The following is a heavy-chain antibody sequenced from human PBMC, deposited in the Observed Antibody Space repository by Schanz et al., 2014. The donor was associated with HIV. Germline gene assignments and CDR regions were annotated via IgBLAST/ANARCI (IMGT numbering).Heavy chain of an antibody. CDR1: GFTFSRYW. J-gene: IGHJ6*02. CDR2: IKEDGSEK. Sequence: VHLGQSGGGVVQPGRSLRLSCAASGFTFSRYWMTWVRQAPGKGLEWVANIKEDGSEKYHADSVKGRFTISRDNAKNSLFLQMESLRAEDTAVYYCARDGGEVWGQGTTVTVSS. D-gene: IGHD3-16*01. V-gene: IGHV3-7*01. CDR3: ARDGGEV.